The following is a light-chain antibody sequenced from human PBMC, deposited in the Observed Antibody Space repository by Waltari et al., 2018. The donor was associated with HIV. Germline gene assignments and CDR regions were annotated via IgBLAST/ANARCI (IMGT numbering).Light chain of an antibody. V-gene: IGKV1-8*01. Sequence: AIRMTQSPTPFSASTGGRVTITCRASQGISSYLAWYQQKPGKAPKLLIYGASTLQSGVPSRFSGSGSGTDFTLTINCLQSEDFATYYCQQYYTYPPTFGQGTKVEIK. CDR1: QGISSY. CDR3: QQYYTYPPT. J-gene: IGKJ1*01. CDR2: GAS.